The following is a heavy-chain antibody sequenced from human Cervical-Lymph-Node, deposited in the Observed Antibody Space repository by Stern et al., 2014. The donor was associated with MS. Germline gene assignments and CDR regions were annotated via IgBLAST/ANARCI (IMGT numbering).Heavy chain of an antibody. J-gene: IGHJ4*02. Sequence: QLQLQESGPGLVKPSESLSLTCTVSGASVSSSSYYWGWIRQPPGKGLEWIGTISYSGSTSNYNPSLRSRITTSVDTSKNQFSLKLSSVTDADTAVYYCARRNYPSYFDYWGQGALVTVSS. CDR1: GASVSSSSYY. V-gene: IGHV4-39*01. CDR2: ISYSGST. CDR3: ARRNYPSYFDY. D-gene: IGHD4-11*01.